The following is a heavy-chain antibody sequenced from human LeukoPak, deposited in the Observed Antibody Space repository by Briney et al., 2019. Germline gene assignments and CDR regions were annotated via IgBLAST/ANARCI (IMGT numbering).Heavy chain of an antibody. J-gene: IGHJ2*01. V-gene: IGHV4-4*07. CDR2: ISTRRST. CDR3: ATKYSSGWYWYFDL. Sequence: PETLSLTCIVSGGFISTYYWSWLRQSAGKGLEWIGRISTRRSTNYHPSLKSRVTMSVDTSKNQFSLKLSSVTAADTAVYYCATKYSSGWYWYFDLWGRGALVTVSS. D-gene: IGHD6-19*01. CDR1: GGFISTYY.